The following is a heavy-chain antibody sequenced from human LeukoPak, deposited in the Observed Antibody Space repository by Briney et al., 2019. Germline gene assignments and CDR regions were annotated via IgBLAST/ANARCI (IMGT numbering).Heavy chain of an antibody. D-gene: IGHD4-17*01. V-gene: IGHV3-72*01. J-gene: IGHJ4*02. CDR2: IRNAANGYTT. Sequence: GGSLRLSCEPSGLTFSGHYMDWVRQAPGKGLEWDGRIRNAANGYTTDYATSVKGIFSLSRDDSRNSLYLQMSSLTTEDTALYYCVRVRHGDSFDFWGQGTLVTVSS. CDR1: GLTFSGHY. CDR3: VRVRHGDSFDF.